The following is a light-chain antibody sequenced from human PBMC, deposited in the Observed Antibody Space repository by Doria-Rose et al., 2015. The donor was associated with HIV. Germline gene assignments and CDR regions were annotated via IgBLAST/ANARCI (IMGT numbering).Light chain of an antibody. CDR1: QSLLYTSKNY. V-gene: IGKV4-1*01. J-gene: IGKJ3*01. CDR3: QQHYDTPS. Sequence: DIRLTRSPESLGMSLGERATLNCKSNQSLLYTSKNYLAWYQQKPGQPPKLLIYWASTRQSGVPARFSGSGSGTDFTLAISSLEAEDVAVYYCQQHYDTPSFGPGTTVDIK. CDR2: WAS.